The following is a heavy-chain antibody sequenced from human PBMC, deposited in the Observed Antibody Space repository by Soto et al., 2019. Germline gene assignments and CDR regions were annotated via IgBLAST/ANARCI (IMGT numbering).Heavy chain of an antibody. CDR3: ARTFWDSSGYYEDAFDI. CDR1: GGSISSSSYY. Sequence: ASETLSLTCTVSGGSISSSSYYWGWIRQPPGKGLEWIGSIYYSGSTYYNPSLKSRVTISVDTSKNQFSLKLSSVTAADTAVYYCARTFWDSSGYYEDAFDIRGQGTMVTVSS. D-gene: IGHD3-22*01. V-gene: IGHV4-39*01. J-gene: IGHJ3*02. CDR2: IYYSGST.